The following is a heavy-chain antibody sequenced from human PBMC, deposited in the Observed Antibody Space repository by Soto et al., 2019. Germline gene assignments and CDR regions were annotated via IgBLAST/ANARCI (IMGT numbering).Heavy chain of an antibody. V-gene: IGHV3-74*01. CDR2: INHDGSKT. CDR3: VREPWGFSGTWYDY. Sequence: GGSLRLSCAASGFTFSNFEMHWVRQVPGKGPAWVSRINHDGSKTEYADSVKGRFTISRDNTNNTLYLQMNSLRVEDTAMYYCVREPWGFSGTWYDYWGQGTLVTVSS. J-gene: IGHJ4*02. D-gene: IGHD6-13*01. CDR1: GFTFSNFE.